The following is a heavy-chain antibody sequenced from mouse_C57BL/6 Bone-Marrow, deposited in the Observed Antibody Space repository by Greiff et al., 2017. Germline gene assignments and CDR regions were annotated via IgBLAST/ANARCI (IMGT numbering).Heavy chain of an antibody. J-gene: IGHJ3*01. V-gene: IGHV1-12*01. Sequence: SGAELVRPGASVKMSCKASGYTFTSYNMHWVKPTPRQGLEWIGAIYPGNGDTSYNQKFKGKATLTVDKSSSTAYMQLSSLTSEDSAVYFCARDYDYDGWFAYWGQGTLVTVSA. D-gene: IGHD2-4*01. CDR1: GYTFTSYN. CDR2: IYPGNGDT. CDR3: ARDYDYDGWFAY.